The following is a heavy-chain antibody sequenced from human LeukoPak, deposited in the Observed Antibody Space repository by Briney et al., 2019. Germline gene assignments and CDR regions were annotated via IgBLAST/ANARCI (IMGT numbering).Heavy chain of an antibody. CDR3: ARVGIQLWLRVYFQH. J-gene: IGHJ1*01. V-gene: IGHV4-34*01. CDR1: GGSFSGYY. D-gene: IGHD5-18*01. Sequence: PSETLSLTCAVYGGSFSGYYWSWIRQPPGKGLEWIGEINHSGSTNYNPSLKSRVTISVDTSKNQFSLKLSPVTAADTAVYYCARVGIQLWLRVYFQHWGQGTLVTVSS. CDR2: INHSGST.